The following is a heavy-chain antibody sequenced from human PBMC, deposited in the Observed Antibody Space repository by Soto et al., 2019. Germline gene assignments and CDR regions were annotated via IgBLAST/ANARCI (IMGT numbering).Heavy chain of an antibody. CDR3: ARHAPLGYSGYDFDY. J-gene: IGHJ4*02. D-gene: IGHD5-12*01. CDR1: GGSISSYY. V-gene: IGHV4-59*08. Sequence: QVQLQESRPGLVKPSETLSLTCTVSGGSISSYYWSWIRQPPGKGLEWIGYIYYSGSTNYNPSLKSRVTLSVDTSKNQFSLKLSSVTAADTAVYYCARHAPLGYSGYDFDYWGQGTLVTVSS. CDR2: IYYSGST.